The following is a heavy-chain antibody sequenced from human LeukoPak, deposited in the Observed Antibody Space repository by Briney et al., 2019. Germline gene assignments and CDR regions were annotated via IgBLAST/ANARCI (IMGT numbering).Heavy chain of an antibody. D-gene: IGHD3-22*01. CDR2: ISSSSSYI. CDR1: GFTFSSYS. Sequence: GGSLRLSCAASGFTFSSYSMNWVRQAPGKGLEWVSSISSSSSYIYYADSVKGRFTIPRDNAKNSLYLQMNGLRAEDTAVYYCAADGDSSSPYSPWGQGTLVTVSS. J-gene: IGHJ5*02. CDR3: AADGDSSSPYSP. V-gene: IGHV3-21*01.